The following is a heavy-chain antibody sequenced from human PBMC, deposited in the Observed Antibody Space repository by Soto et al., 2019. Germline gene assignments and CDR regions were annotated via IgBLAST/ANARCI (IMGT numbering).Heavy chain of an antibody. CDR3: AREWEIAAAGNRNWFDP. V-gene: IGHV3-33*01. Sequence: QVQLVESGGGVVQPGRSLRLSCAASGFTFSSYGMHWVRQAPGKGLEWVAVIWYDGSNKYYAASVKGRFTISRDNSKNTLYLQMNSLRAEDTAVYYCAREWEIAAAGNRNWFDPWGQGTLVTVSS. J-gene: IGHJ5*02. CDR1: GFTFSSYG. CDR2: IWYDGSNK. D-gene: IGHD6-13*01.